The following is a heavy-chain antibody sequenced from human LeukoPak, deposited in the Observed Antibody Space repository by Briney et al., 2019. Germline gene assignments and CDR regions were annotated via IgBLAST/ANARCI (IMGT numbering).Heavy chain of an antibody. V-gene: IGHV4-30-4*01. D-gene: IGHD3-10*01. J-gene: IGHJ4*02. CDR2: IYYSGST. Sequence: PSETLSLTCTVSGGSISSGDYYWSWIRQPPGKGLEWIGYIYYSGSTYYNPSLKSRVTISVDTSKNQFSLKLSSVTAADTAVYYCARGPYQLLWFGEPFDYWGQGTLVTVFS. CDR3: ARGPYQLLWFGEPFDY. CDR1: GGSISSGDYY.